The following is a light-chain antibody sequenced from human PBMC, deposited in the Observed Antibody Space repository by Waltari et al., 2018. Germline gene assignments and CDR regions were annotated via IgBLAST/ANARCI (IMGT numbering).Light chain of an antibody. CDR1: QSISRY. V-gene: IGKV3-20*01. J-gene: IGKJ1*01. CDR2: AAS. Sequence: EIVLTQSPGTLSLSPGERATIPCRASQSISRYLAWYQQKPGQAPRLLIYAASSRATGIPDRFSGSGSGTDFSLTISRLEPEDFAVYYCQNHERLPAMFGQGTKVEIK. CDR3: QNHERLPAM.